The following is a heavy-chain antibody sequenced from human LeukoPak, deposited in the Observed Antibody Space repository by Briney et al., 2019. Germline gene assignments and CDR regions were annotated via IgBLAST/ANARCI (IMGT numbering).Heavy chain of an antibody. CDR1: GGSISSYY. V-gene: IGHV4-4*07. CDR2: IYTSGST. Sequence: TSETLSLTCTVSGGSISSYYWSWIRQPAGKGLEWIGRIYTSGSTNYNPSLKSRVTMSVDTSKNQFSLKLSSVTAADTAVYYCARGPYYYDSSGYYYYWGQGTLVTVSS. J-gene: IGHJ4*02. D-gene: IGHD3-22*01. CDR3: ARGPYYYDSSGYYYY.